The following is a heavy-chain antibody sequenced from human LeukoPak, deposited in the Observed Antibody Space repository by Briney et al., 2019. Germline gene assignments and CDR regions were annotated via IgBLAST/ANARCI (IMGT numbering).Heavy chain of an antibody. J-gene: IGHJ4*02. D-gene: IGHD3-3*01. CDR3: ARDLREDFWSGYHKGDY. CDR1: GYTFTTYG. CDR2: ISTYNGNT. Sequence: RASVKVSCKASGYTFTTYGISWVRQAPGQGLEWMGWISTYNGNTNYAQKLQGRVTMTTDTSTSTAYMELRSLRSDDTAVYYCARDLREDFWSGYHKGDYWGQGTLVTVSS. V-gene: IGHV1-18*01.